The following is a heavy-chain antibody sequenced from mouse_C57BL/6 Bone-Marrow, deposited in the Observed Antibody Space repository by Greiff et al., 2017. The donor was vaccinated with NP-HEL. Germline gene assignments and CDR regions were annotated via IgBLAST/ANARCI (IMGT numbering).Heavy chain of an antibody. CDR2: IRSKSNNYAT. V-gene: IGHV10-1*01. D-gene: IGHD3-2*02. Sequence: EVQRVESGGGLVQPKGSLKLSCAASGFSFNTYAMNWVRQAPGKGLEWVARIRSKSNNYATYYADSVKDRFTISRDDSESMLYLQMNNLKTEDTAMYYCVRHGQLRLLFAYWGQGTLVTVSA. CDR1: GFSFNTYA. CDR3: VRHGQLRLLFAY. J-gene: IGHJ3*01.